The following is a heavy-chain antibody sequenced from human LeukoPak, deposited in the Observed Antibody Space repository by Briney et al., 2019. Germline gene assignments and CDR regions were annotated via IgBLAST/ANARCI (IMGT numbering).Heavy chain of an antibody. D-gene: IGHD6-13*01. CDR2: IYTIGGT. CDR1: GGSLSSYY. J-gene: IGHJ2*01. Sequence: PSETLSLTCTDSGGSLSSYYWSWLRQPAGKGLEWIGRIYTIGGTHYNPSLKSRVTMSVDTSKHQSSLKLSSVTAADTPVYYCADALISADSSSWYNRVWYFDLWGRGTLVTVSS. V-gene: IGHV4-4*07. CDR3: ADALISADSSSWYNRVWYFDL.